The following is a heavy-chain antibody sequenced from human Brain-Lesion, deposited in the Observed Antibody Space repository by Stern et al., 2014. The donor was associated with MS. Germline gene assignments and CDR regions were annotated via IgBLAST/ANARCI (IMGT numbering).Heavy chain of an antibody. D-gene: IGHD4-23*01. Sequence: QVQLVQSGAEVKKPGASVKVSCKASGYTFTDYFMHWVRHAPGQGLEWLGSTNPTSGDTKYAQKFQGWVTMTRDTSISTAYMELSSLRSDDTAVYYCARVPGGVFGGMDVWGQGTTVT. CDR1: GYTFTDYF. CDR3: ARVPGGVFGGMDV. CDR2: TNPTSGDT. V-gene: IGHV1-2*04. J-gene: IGHJ6*02.